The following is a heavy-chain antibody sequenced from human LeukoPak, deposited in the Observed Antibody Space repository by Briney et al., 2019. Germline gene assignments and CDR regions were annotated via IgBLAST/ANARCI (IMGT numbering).Heavy chain of an antibody. CDR3: ATAQERGFGELFPN. D-gene: IGHD3-10*01. Sequence: ASVKVSCKVSGYTLTELSMHWVRQAPGKGREWMGGFDPEDGETIYAQKFQGKVTMTEDTSTDTAYMELSSLRSEDTAVYYCATAQERGFGELFPNWGQGTLVTVSS. CDR2: FDPEDGET. V-gene: IGHV1-24*01. J-gene: IGHJ4*02. CDR1: GYTLTELS.